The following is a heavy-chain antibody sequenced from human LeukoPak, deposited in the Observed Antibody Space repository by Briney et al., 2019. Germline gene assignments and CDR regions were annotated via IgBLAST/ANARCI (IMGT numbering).Heavy chain of an antibody. Sequence: GGSLRLSCAASGFTFSSYSMNWVRQAPGKGLEWVGRIKSKTDGGTTDYAAPVKGRFTISRDDSKNTLYLQMNSLKTEDTAVYYCTLIDYYYDFWSGYSSLNGYYYYMDVWGKGTTVTVSS. V-gene: IGHV3-15*01. CDR2: IKSKTDGGTT. CDR3: TLIDYYYDFWSGYSSLNGYYYYMDV. J-gene: IGHJ6*03. D-gene: IGHD3-3*01. CDR1: GFTFSSYS.